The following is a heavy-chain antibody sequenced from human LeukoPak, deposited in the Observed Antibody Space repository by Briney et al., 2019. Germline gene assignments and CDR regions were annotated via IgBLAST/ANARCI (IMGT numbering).Heavy chain of an antibody. D-gene: IGHD3-9*01. J-gene: IGHJ4*02. CDR1: GYSISSGYY. CDR3: AREPLEENYILTGYRNYFDY. V-gene: IGHV4-38-2*02. Sequence: SETLSLTCAVSGYSISSGYYWGWIRQPPGKGREGIGSIYHSGSTYYNPSLKSRVTISVDTSKTQFSLKMSSVTAADTDVYYCAREPLEENYILTGYRNYFDYWGQGTLVTVSS. CDR2: IYHSGST.